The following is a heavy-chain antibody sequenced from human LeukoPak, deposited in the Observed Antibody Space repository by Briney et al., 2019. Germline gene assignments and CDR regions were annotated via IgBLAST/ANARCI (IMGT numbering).Heavy chain of an antibody. CDR3: ARVPTPDYYDSSGYYYGNAFDI. CDR2: INPSGGST. J-gene: IGHJ3*02. CDR1: GYTFTSYY. V-gene: IGHV1-46*01. Sequence: ASVKVSCKASGYTFTSYYMHWVRQAPGQGLEWMGIINPSGGSTSYAQKFQGRVTMTRDTSTSTVYMELSSLRSEDTAVYYCARVPTPDYYDSSGYYYGNAFDIWGQGTMVTVSS. D-gene: IGHD3-22*01.